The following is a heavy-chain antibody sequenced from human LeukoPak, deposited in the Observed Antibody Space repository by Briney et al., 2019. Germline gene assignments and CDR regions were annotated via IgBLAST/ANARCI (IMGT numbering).Heavy chain of an antibody. CDR2: ITGSGGGT. J-gene: IGHJ3*01. D-gene: IGHD4-17*01. Sequence: GALRLSCSASGITFSSYAMIWVRQAPDKGLEGVAAITGSGGGTYYGDSAKGRFTISRDNSKNTLYLQMNSLRAEDTAVYYCAKDPNGDYIGAFDFWGQGTMVTVSS. CDR1: GITFSSYA. V-gene: IGHV3-23*01. CDR3: AKDPNGDYIGAFDF.